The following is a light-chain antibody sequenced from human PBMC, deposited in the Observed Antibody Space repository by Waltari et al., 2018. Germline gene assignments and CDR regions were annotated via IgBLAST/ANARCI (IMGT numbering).Light chain of an antibody. CDR1: NIGTKS. CDR3: QVWDANNEPGL. CDR2: YDI. Sequence: SYVLTQPPSVSVAPGETARITCGGNNIGTKSVHWYRQKPGQAPVLVISYDIDRPSGIPERFSGANAGDTATLTISRVEAGDEADYYCQVWDANNEPGLFGTGTEVTV. J-gene: IGLJ1*01. V-gene: IGLV3-21*01.